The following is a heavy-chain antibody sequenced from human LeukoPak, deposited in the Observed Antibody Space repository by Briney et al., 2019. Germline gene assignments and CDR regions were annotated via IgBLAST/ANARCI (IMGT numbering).Heavy chain of an antibody. CDR1: GGSISSSSYY. CDR3: ARDTDYYGSAYMDV. V-gene: IGHV4-39*02. Sequence: SETLSLTCTVSGGSISSSSYYWGWIRQPPGKGLEWIGSIYYSGSTYYNPSLKSRVTISVDTSKNQFSLKLSSVTAADTAVYYCARDTDYYGSAYMDVWGKGTTVTVSS. D-gene: IGHD3-10*01. J-gene: IGHJ6*03. CDR2: IYYSGST.